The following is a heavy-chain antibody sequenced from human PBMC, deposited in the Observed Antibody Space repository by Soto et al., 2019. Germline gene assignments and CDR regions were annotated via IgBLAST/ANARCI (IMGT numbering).Heavy chain of an antibody. D-gene: IGHD3-3*01. CDR2: ISGSGGDT. CDR3: AKHDFWTLYNTGLDS. Sequence: VGALRLYCAASGFTFSSYAMSWVRQAPGKGLEWVSAISGSGGDTKSADSVKGRFTISRDNFKNMLYLQMNSLRAEDTAVYYCAKHDFWTLYNTGLDSWGQGTLVTVSS. V-gene: IGHV3-23*01. CDR1: GFTFSSYA. J-gene: IGHJ4*02.